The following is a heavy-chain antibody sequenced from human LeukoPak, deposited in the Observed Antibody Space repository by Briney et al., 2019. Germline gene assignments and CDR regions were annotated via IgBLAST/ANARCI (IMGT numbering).Heavy chain of an antibody. Sequence: GGSLRLSCAASGFTFSSYAMSWVRQAPGKGLEWVSAIRGSGDGTYYTNPVKGRFTISRDNSKNTLYLQRNSLRAEDTAVYYCTKDGSGSYPDAFDIWGQGTMVTVSS. J-gene: IGHJ3*02. CDR1: GFTFSSYA. CDR2: IRGSGDGT. D-gene: IGHD3-10*01. V-gene: IGHV3-23*01. CDR3: TKDGSGSYPDAFDI.